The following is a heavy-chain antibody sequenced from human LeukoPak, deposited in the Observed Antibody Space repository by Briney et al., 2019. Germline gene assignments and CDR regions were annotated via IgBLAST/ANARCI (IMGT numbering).Heavy chain of an antibody. J-gene: IGHJ4*02. D-gene: IGHD6-6*01. CDR1: GGSISSGSYY. CDR2: IYTSGST. Sequence: PSETLSLTCTVSGGSISSGSYYWSWIRQPAGKGLEWIGRIYTSGSTNYNPSLKSRVTISVDTSKNQFSLKLSSVTAADTAVYYCARGHSPHTGDPSSSTIWRWTPLTTVFDYWGRGTLVTVSS. V-gene: IGHV4-61*02. CDR3: ARGHSPHTGDPSSSTIWRWTPLTTVFDY.